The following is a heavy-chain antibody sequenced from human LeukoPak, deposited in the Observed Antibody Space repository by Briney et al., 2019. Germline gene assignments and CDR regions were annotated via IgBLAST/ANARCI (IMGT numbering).Heavy chain of an antibody. CDR3: ARVAAAGTWYFDY. CDR1: GGSISSGGYY. D-gene: IGHD6-13*01. Sequence: SETLSLTCTVSGGSISSGGYYWSRIRQHPGKGLEWIGYIHFSGSTYYNPSLKSRVTISVDTSKNQFSLKLSSVTAADTAVYYCARVAAAGTWYFDYWGQGTLVTVSS. V-gene: IGHV4-31*03. CDR2: IHFSGST. J-gene: IGHJ4*02.